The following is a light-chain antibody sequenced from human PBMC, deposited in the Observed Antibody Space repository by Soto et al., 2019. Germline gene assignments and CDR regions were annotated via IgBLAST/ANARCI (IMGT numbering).Light chain of an antibody. CDR1: QSVSGTY. V-gene: IGKV3D-20*02. J-gene: IGKJ4*01. CDR3: QQRRDWPA. CDR2: GTS. Sequence: EVVLTQSPGTLSLSPGESATLSCRASQSVSGTYLAWYQQKPGQAPRLLIYGTSNRATGIPDRFSGSGSGTDFTLTISSLESEDFAVYYCQQRRDWPAFGGGTKVDI.